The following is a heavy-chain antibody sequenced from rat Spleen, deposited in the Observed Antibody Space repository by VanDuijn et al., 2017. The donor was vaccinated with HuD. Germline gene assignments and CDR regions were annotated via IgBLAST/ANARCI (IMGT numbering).Heavy chain of an antibody. J-gene: IGHJ3*01. CDR2: VSSDGGRN. CDR1: GFTFSDYY. Sequence: EVQLVESDGGLVQPGRSLKLSCAASGFTFSDYYMAWVRQAPTKGLEWVATVSSDGGRNFYQDSVKGRFTSSRDNARSSLYLHMDSLRSEDTATYYCTAGGYYGYTYAFAYWGEGTLVTVFS. D-gene: IGHD1-9*01. CDR3: TAGGYYGYTYAFAY. V-gene: IGHV5-20*01.